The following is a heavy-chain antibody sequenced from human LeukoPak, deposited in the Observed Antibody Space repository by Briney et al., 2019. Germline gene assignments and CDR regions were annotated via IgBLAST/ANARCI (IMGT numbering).Heavy chain of an antibody. CDR3: ARLNSYFYGMDV. V-gene: IGHV4-61*01. CDR1: GGSVSSGSHY. CDR2: IYYRGST. J-gene: IGHJ6*02. Sequence: PSETLSLTCTVSGGSVSSGSHYWSWIRQPPGKGLEWVGYIYYRGSTNYNPSLKSRVTISVDTSKNQFSLKVSSVTAADTAVYYCARLNSYFYGMDVWGQGTTVTVSS.